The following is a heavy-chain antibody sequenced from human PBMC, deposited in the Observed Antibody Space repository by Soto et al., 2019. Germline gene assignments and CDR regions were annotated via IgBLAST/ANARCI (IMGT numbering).Heavy chain of an antibody. CDR1: GFTFSSYG. D-gene: IGHD6-13*01. Sequence: GGSLRLSCAASGFTFSSYGMHWVRQAPGKGLEWVAVIWYDGSNKYYADSVKGRFTISRDNSKNTPYLQRNSMRAEDTAVYYCARALHSDPNPGDYYYYYGMDVWGQGTTVTVSS. CDR2: IWYDGSNK. V-gene: IGHV3-33*01. CDR3: ARALHSDPNPGDYYYYYGMDV. J-gene: IGHJ6*02.